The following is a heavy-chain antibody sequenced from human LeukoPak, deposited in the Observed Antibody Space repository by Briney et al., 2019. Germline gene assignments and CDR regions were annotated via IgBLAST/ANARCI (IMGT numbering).Heavy chain of an antibody. CDR2: ISYDGSNK. D-gene: IGHD6-13*01. V-gene: IGHV3-30-3*01. J-gene: IGHJ4*02. CDR1: GFTFSSYA. Sequence: SGGSLRLSCAASGFTFSSYAVHWVRQAPGKGLEWVAVISYDGSNKYYADSVKGRFTISRDNSKNTLYLQMNSLRAEDTAVYYCARDLGAAAPYWGQGTLVTVTS. CDR3: ARDLGAAAPY.